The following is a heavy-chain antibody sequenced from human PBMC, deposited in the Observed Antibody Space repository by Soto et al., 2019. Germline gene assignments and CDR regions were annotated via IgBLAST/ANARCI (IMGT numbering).Heavy chain of an antibody. CDR2: ISYDGSNK. CDR3: ARDGDPYYDILTGYASMDY. CDR1: GFTFSSYA. J-gene: IGHJ4*02. D-gene: IGHD3-9*01. Sequence: GWSLRLSCAASGFTFSSYAMHRVRQAPGKGLEWVAVISYDGSNKYYADSVKGRFTISRDNSKNTLYLQMNSLRAEDTAVYYCARDGDPYYDILTGYASMDYWGQGTLVTVSS. V-gene: IGHV3-30-3*01.